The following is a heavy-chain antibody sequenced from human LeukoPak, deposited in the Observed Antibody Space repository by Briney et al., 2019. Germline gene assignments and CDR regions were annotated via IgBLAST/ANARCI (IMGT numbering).Heavy chain of an antibody. D-gene: IGHD3-3*01. CDR1: GGSFSGYY. CDR2: INHSGGT. J-gene: IGHJ4*02. CDR3: ARSTDFWSGFFDY. V-gene: IGHV4-34*01. Sequence: PSETLSLTCAVYGGSFSGYYWSWIRQPPGKGLEWIGEINHSGGTNSNPSLKSRVTMSVDTSKNQFSLNLSSVTAADTAVYYCARSTDFWSGFFDYWGQGNLVTVSS.